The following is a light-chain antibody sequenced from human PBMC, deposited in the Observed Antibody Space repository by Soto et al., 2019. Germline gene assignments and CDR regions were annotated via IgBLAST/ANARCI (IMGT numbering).Light chain of an antibody. V-gene: IGKV3-20*01. Sequence: EIVLTQSPGTLSLSPGERATLSCRASQSVSSSDLAWYQQKPGPAPRLLSYVASSRATGIPDRFSGSGSGTDFTLTISRLETEDFAVYYCPQYGSSPRTFGQGTQLEIK. CDR1: QSVSSSD. CDR2: VAS. CDR3: PQYGSSPRT. J-gene: IGKJ2*01.